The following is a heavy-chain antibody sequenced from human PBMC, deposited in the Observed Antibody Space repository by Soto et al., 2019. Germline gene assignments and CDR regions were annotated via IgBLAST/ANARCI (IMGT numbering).Heavy chain of an antibody. CDR1: GYTFTSYY. CDR3: ARDRIAAAGTSNWFDP. J-gene: IGHJ5*02. V-gene: IGHV1-46*01. D-gene: IGHD6-13*01. CDR2: INPSGGST. Sequence: ASVKVSCKASGYTFTSYYMHWVRQAPGRGLEWMGIINPSGGSTSYAQKFQGRVTMTRDTSTSTVYMELSSLRSEDTAVYYCARDRIAAAGTSNWFDPWGQGTLVTVSS.